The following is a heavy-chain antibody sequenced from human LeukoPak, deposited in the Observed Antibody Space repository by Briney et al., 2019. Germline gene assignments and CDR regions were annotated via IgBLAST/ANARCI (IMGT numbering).Heavy chain of an antibody. V-gene: IGHV4-39*01. Sequence: SETLSLTCTVSGGSISSSSYYWGWIRQPPGKGLEWIGSIYYSGSTYYNPSLKSRVTISVDTSKNQFSLKLSSVTAADTAVYYCARYSDACSSTSCYHAFDIWGHGTMVTVSS. J-gene: IGHJ3*02. CDR1: GGSISSSSYY. CDR3: ARYSDACSSTSCYHAFDI. D-gene: IGHD2-2*01. CDR2: IYYSGST.